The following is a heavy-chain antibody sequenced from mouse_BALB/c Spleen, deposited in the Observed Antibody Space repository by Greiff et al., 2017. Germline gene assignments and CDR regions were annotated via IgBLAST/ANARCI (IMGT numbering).Heavy chain of an antibody. J-gene: IGHJ4*01. CDR2: ISSGSSTI. D-gene: IGHD1-1*01. CDR3: ARYHYYGSSMDY. CDR1: GFTFSSFG. V-gene: IGHV5-17*02. Sequence: EVQRVESGGGLVQPGGSRKLSCAASGFTFSSFGMHWVRQAPEKGLEWVAYISSGSSTIYYADTVKGRFTISRDNPKNTLFLQMTSLRSEDTAMYYCARYHYYGSSMDYWGQGTSVTVSS.